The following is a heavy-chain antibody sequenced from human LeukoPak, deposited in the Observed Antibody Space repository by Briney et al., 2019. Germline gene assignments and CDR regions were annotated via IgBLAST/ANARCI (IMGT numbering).Heavy chain of an antibody. J-gene: IGHJ4*02. Sequence: SETLTLTCTVSGGSISSGDYYWSWIRQPPGKGLEWIGYIYYSGSTYYNPSLKSRVTISVDTSKNQFSLKLSSVTAADTAVYYCARGDDSSSGIAHFDYWGQGTLVTVSS. CDR3: ARGDDSSSGIAHFDY. CDR1: GGSISSGDYY. V-gene: IGHV4-30-4*01. CDR2: IYYSGST. D-gene: IGHD3-22*01.